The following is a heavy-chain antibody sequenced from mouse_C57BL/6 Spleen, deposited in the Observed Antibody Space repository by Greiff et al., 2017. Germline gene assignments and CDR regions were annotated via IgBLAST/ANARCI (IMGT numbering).Heavy chain of an antibody. D-gene: IGHD1-1*01. Sequence: QVQLQQPGAELVRPGTSVKLSCKASGYTFTSYWMHWVKQRPGQGLEWIGVIDPSDSYTNYNQKFKGKATVTVDTSSSTAYMQLSSLTSEDSAVYYGAELLRGYWGQGTTLTVSS. CDR3: AELLRGY. V-gene: IGHV1-59*01. CDR1: GYTFTSYW. J-gene: IGHJ2*01. CDR2: IDPSDSYT.